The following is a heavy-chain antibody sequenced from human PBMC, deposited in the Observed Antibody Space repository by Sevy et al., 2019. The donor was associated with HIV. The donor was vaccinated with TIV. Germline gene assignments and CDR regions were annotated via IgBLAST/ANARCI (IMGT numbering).Heavy chain of an antibody. CDR1: GFTFNIYS. J-gene: IGHJ4*02. CDR2: LSFGCGKI. V-gene: IGHV3-23*01. D-gene: IGHD2-8*01. Sequence: GGSLRLSCAASGFTFNIYSMSWVRQTPGKWLEWVATLSFGCGKINHADSVKGRFTMSRDDSKNAVYLQMNNLRVEDMAIYYCAREGCTKPHDYWGQGTLVTVSS. CDR3: AREGCTKPHDY.